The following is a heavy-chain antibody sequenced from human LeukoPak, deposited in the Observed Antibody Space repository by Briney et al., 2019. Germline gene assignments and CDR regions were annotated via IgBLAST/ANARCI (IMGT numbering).Heavy chain of an antibody. CDR1: GGSISSYY. V-gene: IGHV4-4*07. D-gene: IGHD6-13*01. Sequence: SETLCLTCTVSGGSISSYYWSWIRQLAGKGLEWIGRIYTSGSTNYNPSLKSRVTMSVDTSKNQFSLKLSSVTAADTAVYYCAGIAAAGHAEYFQHWGQGTLVTVSS. CDR3: AGIAAAGHAEYFQH. J-gene: IGHJ1*01. CDR2: IYTSGST.